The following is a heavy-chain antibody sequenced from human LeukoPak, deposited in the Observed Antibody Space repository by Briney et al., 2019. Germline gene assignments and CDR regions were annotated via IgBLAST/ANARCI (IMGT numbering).Heavy chain of an antibody. CDR2: TKSKTDGGTT. CDR3: TVAGTDY. Sequence: GGSLRLSCAASGFTFSAAWMSWVRQAPGKGLEWVARTKSKTDGGTTDYAAPVKGRFTVSRDDSKNTLYLQMTSLKTEDTAVYYCTVAGTDYWGQGTLVTVSS. CDR1: GFTFSAAW. J-gene: IGHJ4*02. V-gene: IGHV3-15*01. D-gene: IGHD1-1*01.